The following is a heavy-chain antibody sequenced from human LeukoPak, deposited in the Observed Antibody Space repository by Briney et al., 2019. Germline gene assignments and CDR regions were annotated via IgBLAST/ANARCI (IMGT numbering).Heavy chain of an antibody. Sequence: ASVKVSRKASGYTFTGYYMHWVRQAPGQGLEWMGRINPNSGGTNYAQKFQGRVTMTRDTSISTAYMELSRLRSDDTAVYYCARERAGFGESSFDYWGQGTLVTVSS. V-gene: IGHV1-2*06. CDR1: GYTFTGYY. D-gene: IGHD3-10*01. CDR3: ARERAGFGESSFDY. J-gene: IGHJ4*02. CDR2: INPNSGGT.